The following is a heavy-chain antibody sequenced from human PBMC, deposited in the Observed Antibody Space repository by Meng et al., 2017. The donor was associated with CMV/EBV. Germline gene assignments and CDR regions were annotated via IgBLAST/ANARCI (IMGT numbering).Heavy chain of an antibody. V-gene: IGHV4-30-4*08. CDR1: GGSSSSGDYY. J-gene: IGHJ4*02. CDR2: IYYSGTN. CDR3: ARVMGPNRTPYYFDY. Sequence: VQLQGASTGRVEPSQTLSLTCTVSGGSSSSGDYYWGWSGQPRGKGLEWIGYIYYSGTNYDNPSLQSRVTISVDTSKNQFSLKLSSVTAADTAVYYCARVMGPNRTPYYFDYWGQGTLVTVSS. D-gene: IGHD1-14*01.